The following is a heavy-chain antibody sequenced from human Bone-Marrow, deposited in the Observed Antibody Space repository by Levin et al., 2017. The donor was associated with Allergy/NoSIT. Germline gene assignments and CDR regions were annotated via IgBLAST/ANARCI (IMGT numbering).Heavy chain of an antibody. CDR2: IYHSGST. CDR3: ARQRRPTTGPSDAFEI. J-gene: IGHJ3*02. V-gene: IGHV4-30-2*01. Sequence: SETLSLTCAVSGGSISSSGYCWSWIRQPPGRGLEWIGSIYHSGSTYFNPSLQSRLTLSVDSSQNQFSLRVTSLTAADTAIYYCARQRRPTTGPSDAFEIWGQGTMVTVSS. CDR1: GGSISSSGYC. D-gene: IGHD2-8*02.